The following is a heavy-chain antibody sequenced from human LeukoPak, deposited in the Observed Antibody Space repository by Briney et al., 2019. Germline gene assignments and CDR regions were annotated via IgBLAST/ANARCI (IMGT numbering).Heavy chain of an antibody. CDR1: GYTFTGYY. CDR3: AKDSGSGWYEFR. Sequence: WASVKVSCKASGYTFTGYYMHWVRQAPGQGLEWMGWINPNSGGTNYAQKFQGRVTMTRDTSISTAYMELSRLRSDDTAVYYCAKDSGSGWYEFRWGQGTLVTVSS. J-gene: IGHJ4*02. V-gene: IGHV1-2*02. D-gene: IGHD6-19*01. CDR2: INPNSGGT.